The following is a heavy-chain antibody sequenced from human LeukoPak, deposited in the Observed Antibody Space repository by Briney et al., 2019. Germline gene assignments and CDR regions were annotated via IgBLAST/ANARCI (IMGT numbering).Heavy chain of an antibody. J-gene: IGHJ4*02. CDR1: GYSFTRYY. Sequence: ASVKVSYKASGYSFTRYYMHWVRQAPGHPLEGMGGITPNSGGTNYAQQFPGRVTMTRDTSISTAYMELSRLRSDDTAVYYCARSMTTVTVSPGKYWGQGTLVTVSS. D-gene: IGHD4-17*01. CDR2: ITPNSGGT. CDR3: ARSMTTVTVSPGKY. V-gene: IGHV1-2*02.